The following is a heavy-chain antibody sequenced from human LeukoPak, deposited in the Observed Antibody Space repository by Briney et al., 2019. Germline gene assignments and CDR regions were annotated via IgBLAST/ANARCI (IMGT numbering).Heavy chain of an antibody. J-gene: IGHJ3*02. CDR3: ARFVVDSLLWFGELSDAFDI. V-gene: IGHV4-34*01. CDR2: INHSGST. Sequence: SETLSLTCTVSGGSITSSYWSWIRQPPGKGLEWIGEINHSGSTNYNPSLKSRVTISVVTSKNQFSLKLSSVTAADTAVYYCARFVVDSLLWFGELSDAFDIWGQGTMVTVSS. CDR1: GGSITSSY. D-gene: IGHD3-10*01.